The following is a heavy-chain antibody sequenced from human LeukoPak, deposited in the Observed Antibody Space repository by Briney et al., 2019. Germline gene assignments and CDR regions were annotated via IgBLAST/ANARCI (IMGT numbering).Heavy chain of an antibody. V-gene: IGHV2-5*01. CDR1: GFSVSSRGVA. J-gene: IGHJ4*02. D-gene: IGHD6-6*01. CDR3: ALRFSEALAFDY. Sequence: SGPTLVNPTQTLTVTCSFSGFSVSSRGVAVTWIRQPPGKALEWLALIYWNDDKHYNPSLNNRLIITKDTSKNQVVLTMTNMDPVDTATFYCALRFSEALAFDYWGQGTLVTVSP. CDR2: IYWNDDK.